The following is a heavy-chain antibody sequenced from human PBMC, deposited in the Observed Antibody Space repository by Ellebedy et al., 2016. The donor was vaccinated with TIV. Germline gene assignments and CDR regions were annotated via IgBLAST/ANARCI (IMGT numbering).Heavy chain of an antibody. CDR3: ARTDGSGWAFDS. D-gene: IGHD6-19*01. J-gene: IGHJ4*02. CDR2: IDWDDDK. CDR1: GFSLSTTRVS. V-gene: IGHV2-70*11. Sequence: SGPTLVKPTQTLTLTCTFSGFSLSTTRVSVSWIRQPPAKALEWLARIDWDDDKYFNTSLRTRLTISKDTSKNQVVLTMTNMDPVDTATYYCARTDGSGWAFDSWGQGTLVTVSS.